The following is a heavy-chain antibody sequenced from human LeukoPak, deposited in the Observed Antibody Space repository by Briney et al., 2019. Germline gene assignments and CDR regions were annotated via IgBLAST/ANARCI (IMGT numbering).Heavy chain of an antibody. V-gene: IGHV3-74*01. CDR1: GFTFSSYW. Sequence: PGGSLRLPCAASGFTFSSYWMHWVRQAPGKGLVWVSRINSDGINTTYADSVKGRLTISRDNANNTLYLQMNSLRAEDTAVYYCARVRWELGAFDIWGQGTMVTVSS. D-gene: IGHD1-26*01. J-gene: IGHJ3*02. CDR3: ARVRWELGAFDI. CDR2: INSDGINT.